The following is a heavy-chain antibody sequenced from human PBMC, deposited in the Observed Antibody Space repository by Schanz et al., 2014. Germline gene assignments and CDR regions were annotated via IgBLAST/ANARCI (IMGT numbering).Heavy chain of an antibody. V-gene: IGHV3-23*04. Sequence: VQLVESGGGVVQPGRSLRLSCAASGFTFTNYAMTWVRQAPGKGLEWVSGISGSGGSTSDADSVKGRFAISRDKSKNTMYLQMNSLRAEDTAVYYCAKDHAGSDILSALDNWGRGTLVTVSS. CDR1: GFTFTNYA. J-gene: IGHJ4*02. D-gene: IGHD3-9*01. CDR3: AKDHAGSDILSALDN. CDR2: ISGSGGST.